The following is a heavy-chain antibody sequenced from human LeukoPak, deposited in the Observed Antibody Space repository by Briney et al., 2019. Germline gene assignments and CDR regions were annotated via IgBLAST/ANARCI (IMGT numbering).Heavy chain of an antibody. CDR3: ARGREVSTGYYYYYGMDV. CDR1: GFTVSSNY. D-gene: IGHD1-1*01. Sequence: GGSLRLSCAASGFTVSSNYMSWVRQAPGKGLERVSVIYSGGATYNADSVKGRFTISRDNSKNTLYLQMNSLRAEDTAVYYCARGREVSTGYYYYYGMDVWGQGTTVTVSS. CDR2: IYSGGAT. V-gene: IGHV3-53*01. J-gene: IGHJ6*02.